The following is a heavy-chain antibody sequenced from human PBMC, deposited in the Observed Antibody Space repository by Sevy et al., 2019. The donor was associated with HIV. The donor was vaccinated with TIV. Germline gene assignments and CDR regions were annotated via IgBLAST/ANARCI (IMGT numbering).Heavy chain of an antibody. CDR3: AREGGYSYGTFDY. V-gene: IGHV4-59*13. CDR1: GGSISSYY. D-gene: IGHD5-18*01. Sequence: SETLSLTCTVSGGSISSYYWSWIRQPPGKGLEWIGYIYYSGSTNYNPSLKSRVTISVDTSKNQFSLKLSSETAADTAVYYCAREGGYSYGTFDYWGQGTLVTVSS. CDR2: IYYSGST. J-gene: IGHJ4*02.